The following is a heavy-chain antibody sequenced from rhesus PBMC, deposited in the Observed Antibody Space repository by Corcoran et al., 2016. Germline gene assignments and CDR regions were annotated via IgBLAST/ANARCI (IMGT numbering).Heavy chain of an antibody. CDR1: GGSISDSYY. Sequence: QVQLQESGPGLVKPSETLSLTCAVSGGSISDSYYWSWIRQPPGKGLEWIGYIYGSGGTTHYNPSLKSRVTISTDASKNQFSRKLSSVTAADTAVYYCAIHCSDSGCSHATFDYWGQGVLVTVSS. CDR2: IYGSGGTT. CDR3: AIHCSDSGCSHATFDY. D-gene: IGHD2-33*01. V-gene: IGHV4-106*01. J-gene: IGHJ4*01.